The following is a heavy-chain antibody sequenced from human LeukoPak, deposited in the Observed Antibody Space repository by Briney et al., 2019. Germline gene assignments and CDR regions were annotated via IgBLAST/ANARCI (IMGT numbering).Heavy chain of an antibody. J-gene: IGHJ4*02. Sequence: GESLKISCKGSGYSFTSYWIGWVRQMPGKGLEWMGIIYPGPGAGPGGSNPIYNPSFQGQVSISADNSITTAYLQWSSLKASDTAIYYCARHSTRPNWYSPIDYWGQGTLVTVSS. CDR1: GYSFTSYW. D-gene: IGHD2-21*01. V-gene: IGHV5-51*01. CDR3: ARHSTRPNWYSPIDY. CDR2: IYPGPGAGPGGSNP.